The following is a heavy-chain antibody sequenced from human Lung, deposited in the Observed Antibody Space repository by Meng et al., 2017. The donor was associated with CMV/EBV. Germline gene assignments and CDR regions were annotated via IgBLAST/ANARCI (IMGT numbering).Heavy chain of an antibody. CDR2: IKPDGSEK. Sequence: GESLKISCAASGFTVSSNYMSWVRQAPGKGLEWVANIKPDGSEKSYVDYVKGRFTISRDNAENSLYLQMDSLRAEDTAVYYCARGGSNGGYFPHWGQGTLVTVSS. V-gene: IGHV3-7*01. CDR3: ARGGSNGGYFPH. CDR1: GFTVSSNY. D-gene: IGHD4-23*01. J-gene: IGHJ4*02.